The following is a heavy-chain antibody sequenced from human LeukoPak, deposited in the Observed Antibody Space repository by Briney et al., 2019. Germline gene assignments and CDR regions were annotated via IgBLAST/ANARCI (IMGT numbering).Heavy chain of an antibody. V-gene: IGHV3-23*01. J-gene: IGHJ4*02. CDR3: AKEARRSSWFGFDN. CDR2: LSGDGGSY. Sequence: GGSLRLSCAASGFTFGMFAMSWVRQAPGKGLEWVSSLSGDGGSYFYAESVKGRFSISGDKSNNTLYLQMNSLRAEDTAIYYCAKEARRSSWFGFDNWGQGTLVTVSS. CDR1: GFTFGMFA. D-gene: IGHD6-13*01.